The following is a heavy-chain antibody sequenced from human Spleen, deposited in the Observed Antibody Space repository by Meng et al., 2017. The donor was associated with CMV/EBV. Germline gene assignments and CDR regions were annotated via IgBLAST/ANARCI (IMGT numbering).Heavy chain of an antibody. Sequence: GESLKISCAASGFTFSRYWMHWVRQAPGKGLVWVSRINSDESSISYADSVKGRFTISRDNSKNTLYLQMNSLRGGDTAVYYCAKDLIVVPAAIGIDSWGQGALVTVSS. CDR3: AKDLIVVPAAIGIDS. CDR2: INSDESSI. J-gene: IGHJ4*02. V-gene: IGHV3-74*01. CDR1: GFTFSRYW. D-gene: IGHD2-2*02.